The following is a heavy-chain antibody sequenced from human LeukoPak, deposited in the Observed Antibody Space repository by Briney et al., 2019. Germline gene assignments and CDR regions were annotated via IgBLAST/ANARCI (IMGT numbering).Heavy chain of an antibody. Sequence: SETLSLTCTVSGGSISSGGYYWSWIRQHPGKGLEWIGYIYYSGSTNYNPSLKSRVTISVDTSKNQFSLKLSSVTAADTAVYYCARVVVVVPTAPGVDYYYYGMDVWGQGTTVTVSS. J-gene: IGHJ6*02. V-gene: IGHV4-31*03. D-gene: IGHD2-2*01. CDR3: ARVVVVVPTAPGVDYYYYGMDV. CDR2: IYYSGST. CDR1: GGSISSGGYY.